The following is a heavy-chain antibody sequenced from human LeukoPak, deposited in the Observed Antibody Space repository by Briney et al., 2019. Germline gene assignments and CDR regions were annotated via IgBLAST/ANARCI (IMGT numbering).Heavy chain of an antibody. CDR1: GGSISSGSYY. J-gene: IGHJ6*03. CDR3: AREGRYRYGYNEYHLYMDI. Sequence: SETLSLTCTVSGGSISSGSYYWSWIRQPAGKGLEWIGRMYTSGSTNYNPSLKSRVTMSLDTSKTQFSLKLRSVTAADTAVYYCAREGRYRYGYNEYHLYMDIWGKGTTVTVSS. V-gene: IGHV4-61*02. D-gene: IGHD5-18*01. CDR2: MYTSGST.